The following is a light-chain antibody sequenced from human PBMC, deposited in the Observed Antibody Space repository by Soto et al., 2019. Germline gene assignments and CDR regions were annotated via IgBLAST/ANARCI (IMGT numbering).Light chain of an antibody. CDR2: EVS. Sequence: QCALTQPASVSGAHRHSITIPYPETSSDVGSYNLVSWYQQLPGNVPKLIIYEVSKRPSGVSNRFSGSESGNTASLTISGLQAEDEADYYCCSYAGRTTLFGTGTKSPS. V-gene: IGLV2-23*02. J-gene: IGLJ1*01. CDR1: SSDVGSYNL. CDR3: CSYAGRTTL.